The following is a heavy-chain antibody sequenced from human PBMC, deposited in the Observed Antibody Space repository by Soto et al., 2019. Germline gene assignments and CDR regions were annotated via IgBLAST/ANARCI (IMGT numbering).Heavy chain of an antibody. D-gene: IGHD4-17*01. V-gene: IGHV4-39*01. CDR2: IYYSGST. CDR1: GGSISSSSYY. CDR3: ARHGGDYPAYFDY. J-gene: IGHJ4*02. Sequence: PSETLSLTCTVSGGSISSSSYYWGWIRQPPGKGLEWIGSIYYSGSTYYNPSLKSRVTISVDTSKNQFSLKLSSVTAADTAVYYCARHGGDYPAYFDYWGQGTLVTVSS.